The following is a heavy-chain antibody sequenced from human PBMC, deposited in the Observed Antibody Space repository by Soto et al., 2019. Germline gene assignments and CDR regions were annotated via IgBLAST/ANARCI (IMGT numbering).Heavy chain of an antibody. CDR3: PRDEAVDY. Sequence: PGGSLRLSCAASGFTFSSYWMSWVRQAPGKGLEWVANIKQDGGDQYYVDSVKGRFIISRDNAKNSLYLQMNSLRAEDTAVYYCPRDEAVDYWGQGTLVTVSS. CDR2: IKQDGGDQ. D-gene: IGHD6-13*01. J-gene: IGHJ4*02. V-gene: IGHV3-7*03. CDR1: GFTFSSYW.